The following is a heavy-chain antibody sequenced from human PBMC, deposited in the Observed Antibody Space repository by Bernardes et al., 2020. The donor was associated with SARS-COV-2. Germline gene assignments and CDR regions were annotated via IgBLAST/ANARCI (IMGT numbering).Heavy chain of an antibody. J-gene: IGHJ6*02. V-gene: IGHV3-11*01. CDR2: ISSSGSTI. D-gene: IGHD6-13*01. CDR1: GFTFSDYY. Sequence: GGSLRLSCAASGFTFSDYYMSWIRQAPGKGLEWVSYISSSGSTIYYADSVKGRFTISRDNAKNSLYLQMNSLRAEDTAVYYCARAGEAAAGDYYYYYGMDVWGQGTTVTVSS. CDR3: ARAGEAAAGDYYYYYGMDV.